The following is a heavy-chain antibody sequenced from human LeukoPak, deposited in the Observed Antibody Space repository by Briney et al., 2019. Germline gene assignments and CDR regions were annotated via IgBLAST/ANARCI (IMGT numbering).Heavy chain of an antibody. D-gene: IGHD3-22*01. CDR1: GGSISSYY. CDR3: ARFPSTYYYDSSGYPVYYYGMDV. J-gene: IGHJ6*02. Sequence: SETLSLTCTVSGGSISSYYWSWIRQPPGKGLEWIGYIYYSGSTNYNPSLKSRVTISVDTSKNQFSLKLSSVTAADTAVYYCARFPSTYYYDSSGYPVYYYGMDVWGQGTTVTVSS. CDR2: IYYSGST. V-gene: IGHV4-59*01.